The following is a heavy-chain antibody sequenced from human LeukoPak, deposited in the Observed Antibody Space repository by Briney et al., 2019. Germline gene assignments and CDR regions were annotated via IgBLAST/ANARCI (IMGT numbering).Heavy chain of an antibody. CDR3: AKDLLRAPRFGEILLHYYMDV. V-gene: IGHV3-23*01. D-gene: IGHD3-10*02. J-gene: IGHJ6*03. CDR1: GFIFSSHG. CDR2: VSPSGDIT. Sequence: GGSLRLSCAASGFIFSSHGMNWVREPPGKGLEGVSGVSPSGDITYYADSVKGRFTIARDNSKNRVYLQMDSLRFEAAAVYCCAKDLLRAPRFGEILLHYYMDVWGKGTTVTISS.